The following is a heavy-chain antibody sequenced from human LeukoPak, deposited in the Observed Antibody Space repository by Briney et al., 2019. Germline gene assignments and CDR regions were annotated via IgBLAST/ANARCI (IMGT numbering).Heavy chain of an antibody. CDR3: ARVRSVDDTGGTALDS. CDR1: GDSISSGTHF. D-gene: IGHD2-8*02. Sequence: PSQTLSLTCTVSGDSISSGTHFWSWIRQHPGTGLEWIGYINYSGSTYYNPSLKSRVTISLDTSKNQFSLKLRSVTAADTAVYYCARVRSVDDTGGTALDSWGQGTLVTVSP. J-gene: IGHJ4*02. CDR2: INYSGST. V-gene: IGHV4-31*03.